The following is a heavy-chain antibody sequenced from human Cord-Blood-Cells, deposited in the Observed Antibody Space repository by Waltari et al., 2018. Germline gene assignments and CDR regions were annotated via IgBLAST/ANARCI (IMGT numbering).Heavy chain of an antibody. CDR2: IIPILGIA. D-gene: IGHD4-17*01. Sequence: QVQLVQSGAEVKKPGSSVKVSCKASGDTFSSYTISWVRQAPGQGLEWMGRIIPILGIANYAQKFQGRVTITADKSTSTAYMELSSLRSEDTAVYYCATRDPDYGGKGYYFDYWGQGTLVTVSS. V-gene: IGHV1-69*02. J-gene: IGHJ4*02. CDR1: GDTFSSYT. CDR3: ATRDPDYGGKGYYFDY.